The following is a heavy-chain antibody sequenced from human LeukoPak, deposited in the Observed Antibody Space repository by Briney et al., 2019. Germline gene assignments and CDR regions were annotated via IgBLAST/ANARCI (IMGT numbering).Heavy chain of an antibody. Sequence: TSETLSLTCTVSGGSISSSSYYWSWIRQPAGKGLEWIGRIYTSGSTNYNPSLKSRVTMSVDTSKNQFSLKLSSVTAADTAVYYCASCSSTSCAFLGAFDIWGQGTMVTVSS. CDR3: ASCSSTSCAFLGAFDI. V-gene: IGHV4-61*02. D-gene: IGHD2-2*01. J-gene: IGHJ3*02. CDR1: GGSISSSSYY. CDR2: IYTSGST.